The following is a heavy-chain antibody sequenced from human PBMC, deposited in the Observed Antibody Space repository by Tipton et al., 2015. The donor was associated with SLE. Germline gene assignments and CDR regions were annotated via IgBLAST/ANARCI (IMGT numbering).Heavy chain of an antibody. J-gene: IGHJ4*02. CDR3: ARVGPYFDY. V-gene: IGHV4-59*01. CDR1: GGSISTYY. CDR2: IYYSGST. Sequence: LSLTCTVSGGSISTYYWSWIRQPPGRGLEWIGYIYYSGSTDYNPSLKSRVTISVDTSKNQFSLKLTSVTAADTAVYYCARVGPYFDYWGQGTLVTVSS.